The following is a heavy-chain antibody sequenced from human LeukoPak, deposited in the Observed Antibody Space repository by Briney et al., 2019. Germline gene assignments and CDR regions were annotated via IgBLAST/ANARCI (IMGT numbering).Heavy chain of an antibody. D-gene: IGHD6-19*01. CDR1: GGSISSSSYY. V-gene: IGHV4-39*07. J-gene: IGHJ6*01. CDR3: ARETEKQWQY. CDR2: IYYSGST. Sequence: SETLSLTCTVSGGSISSSSYYWGWHRQPPGQGLEWFGRIYYSGSTYYNPSLKSRVTMAVDTSKIQFSLRLSAVTAADTAVYYCARETEKQWQYWGQGTTVSVAS.